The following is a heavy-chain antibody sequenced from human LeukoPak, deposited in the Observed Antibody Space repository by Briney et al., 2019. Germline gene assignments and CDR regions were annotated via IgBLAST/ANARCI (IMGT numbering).Heavy chain of an antibody. D-gene: IGHD2-2*01. CDR3: AKVGAGCSSTSCYIDY. V-gene: IGHV3-23*01. CDR1: GFTFSSYA. CDR2: ISGSGGST. J-gene: IGHJ4*02. Sequence: GGSLRLSCAASGFTFSSYAMSWVRQAPGKGLEWVSAISGSGGSTYYADSVKGRFTISRDNSKNTLYLQMNSLRAEDTAVYYCAKVGAGCSSTSCYIDYWGQGTLVTVSS.